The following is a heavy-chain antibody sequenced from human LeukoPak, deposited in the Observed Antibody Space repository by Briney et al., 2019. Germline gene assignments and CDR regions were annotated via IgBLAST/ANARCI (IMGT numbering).Heavy chain of an antibody. V-gene: IGHV4-4*07. D-gene: IGHD1-26*01. CDR1: GGSISSYY. J-gene: IGHJ6*03. Sequence: SETLSLTCTVSGGSISSYYWSWIRQPAGKGLEWIGHIYTTGSANYNPSLKSRVTMSVDTSKNQFSLTLTSMTAADTAGYYCAREWVIVGASYYYYMYGWGKGTTVTVSS. CDR2: IYTTGSA. CDR3: AREWVIVGASYYYYMYG.